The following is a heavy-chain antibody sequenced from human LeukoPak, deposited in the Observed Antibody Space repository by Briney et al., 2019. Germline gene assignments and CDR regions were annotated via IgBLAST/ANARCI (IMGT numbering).Heavy chain of an antibody. CDR1: GLTFSSYG. Sequence: GGSLRLSCAASGLTFSSYGMHWVRQAPGKGLKWVAFIRYDGSNKYYADSVKGRFTISRDNSKNTLYLQMNSLRAEDTAVYYCAKDATITMVRGVINWFDPWGQGTLVTVSS. V-gene: IGHV3-30*02. CDR3: AKDATITMVRGVINWFDP. D-gene: IGHD3-10*01. CDR2: IRYDGSNK. J-gene: IGHJ5*02.